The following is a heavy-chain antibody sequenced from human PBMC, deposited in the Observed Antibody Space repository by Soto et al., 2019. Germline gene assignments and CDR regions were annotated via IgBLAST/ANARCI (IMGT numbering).Heavy chain of an antibody. CDR2: IYYSGST. J-gene: IGHJ6*02. D-gene: IGHD1-1*01. CDR3: ARDPGGGYYYYGMDV. CDR1: GGSISSGGYY. V-gene: IGHV4-31*03. Sequence: QVQLQESGPGLVKPSQTLSLTCTVSGGSISSGGYYWSWIRQHPGKGLEYIGYIYYSGSTYYNPSPMSRVIISVDTSQNQFSLKLSSVTAADTAVYYCARDPGGGYYYYGMDVWGQGTTVTVSS.